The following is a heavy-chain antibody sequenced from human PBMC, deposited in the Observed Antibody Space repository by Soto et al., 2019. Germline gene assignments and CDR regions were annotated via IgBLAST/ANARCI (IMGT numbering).Heavy chain of an antibody. CDR1: GGTFSSYA. CDR2: IIPIFGTA. Sequence: ASVKVSCKASGGTFSSYAISWVRQAPGQGLEWMGGIIPIFGTANYAQKFQGRVTITADESTSTAYMELSSLRSEDTAVYYCATSIAARPTNWFDPWGQGTLVTVSS. V-gene: IGHV1-69*13. D-gene: IGHD6-6*01. CDR3: ATSIAARPTNWFDP. J-gene: IGHJ5*02.